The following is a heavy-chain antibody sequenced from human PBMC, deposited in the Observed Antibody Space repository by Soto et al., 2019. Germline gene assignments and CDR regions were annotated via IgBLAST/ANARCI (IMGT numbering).Heavy chain of an antibody. J-gene: IGHJ4*02. CDR3: AREVSGGYEVFDY. Sequence: ASVKVSCKASGYTFTTYAIHWVRQAPGQRLEWMGWINGGNGDTEHSQKFQGRVTITRDTPASTAYMELSSLRSEDTAVYFCAREVSGGYEVFDYWGQGTLVTVSS. CDR2: INGGNGDT. CDR1: GYTFTTYA. V-gene: IGHV1-3*01. D-gene: IGHD5-12*01.